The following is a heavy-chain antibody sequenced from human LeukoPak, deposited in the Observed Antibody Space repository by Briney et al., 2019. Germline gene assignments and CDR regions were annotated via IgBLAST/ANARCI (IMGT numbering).Heavy chain of an antibody. J-gene: IGHJ6*03. CDR1: GYTFTSYD. CDR2: MHPNSGNT. CDR3: ARALSGGSRLGDPNYYMDV. Sequence: ASVKVSCKASGYTFTSYDINWVGQATGQGLGWWGWMHPNSGNTGYAQKFQGRVTMTSNTSISTAYMELSSLRSEDTAVYYCARALSGGSRLGDPNYYMDVWGKGITVTVSS. V-gene: IGHV1-8*01. D-gene: IGHD3-16*01.